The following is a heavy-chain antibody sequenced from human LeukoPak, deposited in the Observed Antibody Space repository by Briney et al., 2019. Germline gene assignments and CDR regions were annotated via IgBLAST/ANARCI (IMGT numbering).Heavy chain of an antibody. Sequence: PGGSLRLSCAASGFTFSSYSMNWVRQAPGKGLEWVSSISSSSSYICYADSVKGRFTISRDNAKNSLYLQMNSLRAEDTAVYYCARLDGSGSYSPHDYWGQGTLVTVSS. D-gene: IGHD3-10*01. CDR3: ARLDGSGSYSPHDY. J-gene: IGHJ4*02. CDR1: GFTFSSYS. CDR2: ISSSSSYI. V-gene: IGHV3-21*01.